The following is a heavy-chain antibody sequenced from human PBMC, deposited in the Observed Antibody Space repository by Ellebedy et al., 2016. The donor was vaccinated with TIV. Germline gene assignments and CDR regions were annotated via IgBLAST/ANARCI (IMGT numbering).Heavy chain of an antibody. Sequence: GESLKISCAASGLSFKDHGMHWVRQAPGKGLEWVAVIWHDGSNEYYGDSVKGRFTISRDNSRNTLYLRMFSLRAEDTAVYYCAREDNYDSSGYHAFDIWGQGTMVTFSS. CDR2: IWHDGSNE. V-gene: IGHV3-33*01. CDR1: GLSFKDHG. D-gene: IGHD3-22*01. J-gene: IGHJ3*02. CDR3: AREDNYDSSGYHAFDI.